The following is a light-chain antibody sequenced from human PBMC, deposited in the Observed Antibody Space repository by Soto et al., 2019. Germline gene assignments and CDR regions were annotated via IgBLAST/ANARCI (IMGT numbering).Light chain of an antibody. CDR3: QQYNSYAFS. J-gene: IGKJ3*01. Sequence: DIQMTHSPSALSASVGDRVNITFRASQSISTWLAWYQQKPGEAPKLLMYKASSLDSGVPSRFSGSGSGTEFTLTISGLQPEDFATYYCQQYNSYAFSFGPGTKVDIK. CDR1: QSISTW. V-gene: IGKV1-5*03. CDR2: KAS.